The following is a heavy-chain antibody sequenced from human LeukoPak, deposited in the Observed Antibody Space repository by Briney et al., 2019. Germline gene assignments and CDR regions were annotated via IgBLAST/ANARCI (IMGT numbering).Heavy chain of an antibody. CDR2: IWYDGSNK. Sequence: PGGSLRLSCAASGFTFSSYGMHWVRQAPGKGLEWVAVIWYDGSNKYYADSVKGRFTISRDNSKNTLYLQMNSLRAEDTAVYYCASSSAWYEPIDYWGQGTQVTVSS. V-gene: IGHV3-33*01. J-gene: IGHJ4*02. D-gene: IGHD6-19*01. CDR3: ASSSAWYEPIDY. CDR1: GFTFSSYG.